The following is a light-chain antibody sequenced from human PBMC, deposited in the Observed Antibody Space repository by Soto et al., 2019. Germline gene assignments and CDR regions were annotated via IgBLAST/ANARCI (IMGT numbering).Light chain of an antibody. CDR3: QQSYSASLT. Sequence: DIQPTHSPSSLSASVGDRVTITCRTSQGLSNCLDWYQQKPGKAPKLLIYAASNLQSGVPSRFSGSGSGTDFTLTISNLQPEDFATYYCQQSYSASLTFGQGTKVDIK. V-gene: IGKV1-39*01. CDR2: AAS. CDR1: QGLSNC. J-gene: IGKJ1*01.